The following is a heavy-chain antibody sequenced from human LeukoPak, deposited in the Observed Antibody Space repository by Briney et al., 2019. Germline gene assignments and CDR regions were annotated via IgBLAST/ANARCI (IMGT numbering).Heavy chain of an antibody. Sequence: PSETLSLTCTVSGASISSYYWSRIRQPAGKGLEWIGRIYASGTTNYNPSLKSRVTMSVDTSKNQFSLNLSSVTAADTAMYYCARDIYYEGSGYTFDYWGQGTLVTVSS. D-gene: IGHD3-22*01. CDR1: GASISSYY. CDR2: IYASGTT. J-gene: IGHJ4*02. V-gene: IGHV4-4*07. CDR3: ARDIYYEGSGYTFDY.